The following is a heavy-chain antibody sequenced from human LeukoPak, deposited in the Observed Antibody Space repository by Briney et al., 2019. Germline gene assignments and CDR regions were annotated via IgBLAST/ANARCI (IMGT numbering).Heavy chain of an antibody. CDR3: ARVSPYSSSWYWEDH. CDR1: GYTFTGYY. CDR2: INPNSGGT. V-gene: IGHV1-2*02. J-gene: IGHJ4*02. D-gene: IGHD6-13*01. Sequence: ASVKVSCKASGYTFTGYYMHWVRPAPGQGLEWMGWINPNSGGTNYAQKFQGRVTMTRDTSISTAYMELSRLRSDDTAVYYCARVSPYSSSWYWEDHWGQGTLVTVSS.